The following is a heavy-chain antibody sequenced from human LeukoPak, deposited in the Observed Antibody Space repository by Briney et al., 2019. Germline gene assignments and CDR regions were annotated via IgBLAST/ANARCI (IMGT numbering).Heavy chain of an antibody. J-gene: IGHJ3*02. CDR3: ARDRPEQQLTDAFDI. D-gene: IGHD6-13*01. CDR2: IYYSGST. CDR1: GGSISSSSYY. V-gene: IGHV4-39*07. Sequence: SETLSLTCTVSGGSISSSSYYWGWIRQPPGKGLEWIGSIYYSGSTYYNPSLKSRVTISVDTSKNQFSLKLSSVTAADTAVYYCARDRPEQQLTDAFDIWGQGTMVTVSS.